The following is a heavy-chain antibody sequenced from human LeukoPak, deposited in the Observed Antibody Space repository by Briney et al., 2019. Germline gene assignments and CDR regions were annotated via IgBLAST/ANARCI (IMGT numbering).Heavy chain of an antibody. Sequence: GGSLRLSCASSGFSFRSHGMHWVRQAPGKGLEWVSTISGSGAKTYYADSVKGRFTISRDNSKNTLFLQMSSLSADDTAIYYCAKDLYSVITVTLHYWGQGTLVTVSP. J-gene: IGHJ4*02. D-gene: IGHD2-21*01. CDR2: ISGSGAKT. CDR1: GFSFRSHG. CDR3: AKDLYSVITVTLHY. V-gene: IGHV3-23*01.